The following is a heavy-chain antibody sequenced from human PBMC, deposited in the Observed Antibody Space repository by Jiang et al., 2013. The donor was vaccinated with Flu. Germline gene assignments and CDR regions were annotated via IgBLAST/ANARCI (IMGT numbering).Heavy chain of an antibody. Sequence: LLKPSETLSLTCSVSGGAMTDYQWSWIRQPPGKGPEWIGFIYYSGNTHYNPSFKSRVTISLDTSKNQFSLSLTSVTAADTAMYYCARNQCGGGSCYDLFDIWGQGTMVTVSS. D-gene: IGHD2-15*01. CDR2: IYYSGNT. CDR1: GGAMTDYQ. CDR3: ARNQCGGGSCYDLFDI. J-gene: IGHJ3*02. V-gene: IGHV4-59*01.